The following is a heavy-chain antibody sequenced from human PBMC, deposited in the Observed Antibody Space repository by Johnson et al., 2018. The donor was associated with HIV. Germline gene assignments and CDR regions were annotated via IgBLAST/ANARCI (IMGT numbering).Heavy chain of an antibody. V-gene: IGHV3-23*04. CDR2: ISGSGGST. J-gene: IGHJ3*02. CDR1: GFTFSSYA. Sequence: VQLVESGGGLVQPGGSLRLSCAASGFTFSSYALTWVRQAPGRGLEWVSTISGSGGSTYYADSVKGRFTISRDNSKSTLYLQMNSLRAEDTAVYYCARRGNYLADAFDIWGQGTMVTVSS. D-gene: IGHD1-7*01. CDR3: ARRGNYLADAFDI.